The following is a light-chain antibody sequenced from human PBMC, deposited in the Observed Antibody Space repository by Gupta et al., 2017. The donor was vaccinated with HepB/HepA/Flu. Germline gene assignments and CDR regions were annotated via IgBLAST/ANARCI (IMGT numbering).Light chain of an antibody. CDR2: GK. V-gene: IGLV3-19*01. CDR3: KSRDTIGNPLV. J-gene: IGLJ3*02. Sequence: SSELTQDPDVSVALGQTVRITCQGDSLRTYYASWYQQKPGQAPVLIIYGKNRPSVIPDRFSGSSSGNTASLTITGAHAEDEADYYCKSRDTIGNPLVFGGGTKLTVL. CDR1: SLRTYY.